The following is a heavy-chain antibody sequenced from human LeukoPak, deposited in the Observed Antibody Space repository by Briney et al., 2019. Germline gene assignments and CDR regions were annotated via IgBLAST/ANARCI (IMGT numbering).Heavy chain of an antibody. Sequence: PGGSLRLSCAASGFTFSSYSMNWVRQAPGKGLEYVSSISGTSNYILYADSVKGRFTISRDNAKNSLYLQMNSLRAEDTAVYSCARSGTKGAFDIWGQGTMVTVSS. D-gene: IGHD1-26*01. CDR3: ARSGTKGAFDI. CDR2: ISGTSNYI. V-gene: IGHV3-21*01. CDR1: GFTFSSYS. J-gene: IGHJ3*02.